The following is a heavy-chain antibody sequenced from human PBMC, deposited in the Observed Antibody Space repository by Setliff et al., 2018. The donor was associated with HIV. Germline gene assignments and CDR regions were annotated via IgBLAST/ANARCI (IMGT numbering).Heavy chain of an antibody. CDR1: GYTFLDYG. J-gene: IGHJ6*03. D-gene: IGHD3-22*01. CDR2: IIPIFGTT. CDR3: ARGRNYDSSGYGDYYYYMDV. V-gene: IGHV1-69*13. Sequence: GASVKVSCKASGYTFLDYGISWVRQAPGQGLEWMGGIIPIFGTTHYAQKFQGRVTVTADESTSTAYMQLSSLRSDDTAVYYCARGRNYDSSGYGDYYYYMDVWGKGTTVTVSS.